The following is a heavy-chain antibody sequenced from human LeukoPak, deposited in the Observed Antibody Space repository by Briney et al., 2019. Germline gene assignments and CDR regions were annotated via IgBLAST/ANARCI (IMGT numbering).Heavy chain of an antibody. Sequence: PSETLSLTCTVSGGSISSYYWSWIRQPPGKGLEWIGYIYCSGSTNYNPSLKSRVTISVDTSKNQFSLKLSSVAAADTAVYYCARGVGAHDYWGQGTLVTVSS. V-gene: IGHV4-59*01. CDR3: ARGVGAHDY. D-gene: IGHD1-26*01. CDR1: GGSISSYY. CDR2: IYCSGST. J-gene: IGHJ4*02.